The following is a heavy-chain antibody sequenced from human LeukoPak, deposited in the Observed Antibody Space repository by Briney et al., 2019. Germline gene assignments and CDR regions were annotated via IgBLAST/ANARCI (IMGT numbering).Heavy chain of an antibody. CDR3: ARGVRDISLPRGGLRWWGGSFYSYYMDV. Sequence: GGSLRLSCAASGFNISNSYLTWVRQTPGKGLDWVSVIYSAGTTYFADAVKGRFTMYRDTSKNTLDLQMDSLRVDDTAVYYCARGVRDISLPRGGLRWWGGSFYSYYMDVWGKGTAVTVSS. J-gene: IGHJ6*03. D-gene: IGHD3-10*01. CDR1: GFNISNSY. CDR2: IYSAGTT. V-gene: IGHV3-53*01.